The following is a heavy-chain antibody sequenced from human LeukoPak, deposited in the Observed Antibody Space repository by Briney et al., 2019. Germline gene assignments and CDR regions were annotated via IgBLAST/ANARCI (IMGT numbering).Heavy chain of an antibody. D-gene: IGHD3-10*01. Sequence: SVKVSCKASGGTFSSYAISWVRQAPGQGLEWMGGIIPIFGTANYAQKFQGRVTITADESTSTAYMALSSLRSEDTAVYDCARGGGYGSGSSLDFDHWGQGTLVTVSS. CDR2: IIPIFGTA. CDR3: ARGGGYGSGSSLDFDH. J-gene: IGHJ4*02. CDR1: GGTFSSYA. V-gene: IGHV1-69*13.